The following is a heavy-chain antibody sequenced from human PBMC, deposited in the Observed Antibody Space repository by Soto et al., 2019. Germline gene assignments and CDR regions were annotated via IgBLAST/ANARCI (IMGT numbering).Heavy chain of an antibody. CDR3: ARDLRGYVGATSYYYYGMDV. V-gene: IGHV1-8*02. Sequence: ASVKVSCKAYGYTFTGYYMHWVRQATGQGLEWMGWMNPNSGNTGYAQKFQGRVTMTRNTSISTAYMELSSLRSEDTALYYCARDLRGYVGATSYYYYGMDVWGQGTTVTVSS. D-gene: IGHD1-26*01. J-gene: IGHJ6*02. CDR2: MNPNSGNT. CDR1: GYTFTGYY.